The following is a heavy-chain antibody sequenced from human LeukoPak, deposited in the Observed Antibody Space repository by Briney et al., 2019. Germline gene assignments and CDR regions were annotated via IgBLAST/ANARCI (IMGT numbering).Heavy chain of an antibody. CDR2: IYYSGST. Sequence: SETLSLTCTVSGGSISSYYWSWIRQPPGKGLEWIGSIYYSGSTYYNPSLKSRVTISVDTSKNQFSLKLSSVTAADTAVYYCARHRYYYGADYWGQGTLVTVSS. CDR3: ARHRYYYGADY. V-gene: IGHV4-59*05. CDR1: GGSISSYY. D-gene: IGHD3-10*01. J-gene: IGHJ4*02.